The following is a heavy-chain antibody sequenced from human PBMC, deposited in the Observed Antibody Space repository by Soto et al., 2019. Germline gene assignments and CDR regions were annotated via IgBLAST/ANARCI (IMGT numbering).Heavy chain of an antibody. CDR2: INPNSGGT. CDR3: ARALPAYYYDSSGYYDFDY. Sequence: ASVKVSCKASGYTFTGYYMHWVRQAPGQGLEWMGWINPNSGGTNYAQKFQGWVTMTRDTSISTAYMELSRLRSDDTAVYYCARALPAYYYDSSGYYDFDYWGQGTLVTVSS. CDR1: GYTFTGYY. V-gene: IGHV1-2*04. D-gene: IGHD3-22*01. J-gene: IGHJ4*02.